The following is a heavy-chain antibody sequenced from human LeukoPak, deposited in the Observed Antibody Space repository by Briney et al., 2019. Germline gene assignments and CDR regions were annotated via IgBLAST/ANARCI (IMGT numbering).Heavy chain of an antibody. CDR2: ISTISSDI. CDR1: GFTFSRYS. Sequence: SXXASGFTFSRYSMSWVRQAPGKGRXWXXSISTISSDIYYADSVKGGFTISTDNAKNSLYLQMHSLRAADTAVYYCARDRIAAVTSDYWGQGTLVTVSS. D-gene: IGHD6-13*01. V-gene: IGHV3-21*01. J-gene: IGHJ4*02. CDR3: ARDRIAAVTSDY.